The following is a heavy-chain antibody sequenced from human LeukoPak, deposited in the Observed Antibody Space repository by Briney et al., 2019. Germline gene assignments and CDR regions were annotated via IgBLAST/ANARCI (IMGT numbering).Heavy chain of an antibody. CDR3: ASLTCTTSFDY. Sequence: SVTVSFKAAVCTLSSYGISWRRQAPGQGLEWVRGIVPIFGTENYAQKFQGTVTITTADSTSTAYMDLSSLRSEATAVYDCASLTCTTSFDYWGQGTLVTVSS. CDR2: IVPIFGTE. V-gene: IGHV1-69*05. CDR1: VCTLSSYG. J-gene: IGHJ4*02. D-gene: IGHD2/OR15-2a*01.